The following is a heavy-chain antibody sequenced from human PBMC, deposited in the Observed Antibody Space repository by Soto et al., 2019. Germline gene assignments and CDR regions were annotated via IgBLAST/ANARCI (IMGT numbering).Heavy chain of an antibody. CDR1: GGSFSGYY. D-gene: IGHD5-18*01. CDR2: INHSGST. Sequence: QVQLQQWGAELLKPSETLSLTCAVYGGSFSGYYWSWIRQPPGKGLEWIGEINHSGSTNYNPSLKSRVTISVDTSKNQFSLKLSSVTAADTAVYYCARGQRGHNWYFDLWGRGTLVTVSS. CDR3: ARGQRGHNWYFDL. J-gene: IGHJ2*01. V-gene: IGHV4-34*01.